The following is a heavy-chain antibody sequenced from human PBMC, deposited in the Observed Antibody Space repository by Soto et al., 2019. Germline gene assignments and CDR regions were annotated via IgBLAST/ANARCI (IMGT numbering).Heavy chain of an antibody. J-gene: IGHJ6*02. CDR1: GFTFSSYA. Sequence: GGSLRLSCAASGFTFSSYAMSWVRQAPGKGLEWVSAISGSGGSTYYADSVKGRFTISRDNSKNTLYLQMNSLRAEDTAVYYCAKGPGRSSGYYYEGYYYGMDVWGQGTTVTVSS. CDR3: AKGPGRSSGYYYEGYYYGMDV. CDR2: ISGSGGST. D-gene: IGHD3-22*01. V-gene: IGHV3-23*01.